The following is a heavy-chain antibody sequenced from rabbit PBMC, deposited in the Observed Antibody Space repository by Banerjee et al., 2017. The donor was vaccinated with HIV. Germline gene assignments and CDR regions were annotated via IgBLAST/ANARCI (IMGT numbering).Heavy chain of an antibody. Sequence: QSLEESGGDLVKPGASLTLTCTASGFSFSSSYYMCWVRQAPGKGLEWIGCIYTGDGNTYYATWAKGRFTISKTSSTTVTLQMTSLTAADTATYFCARNGGGAGYGNAHFNLWGQGTLVTVS. CDR1: GFSFSSSYY. CDR2: IYTGDGNT. V-gene: IGHV1S40*01. J-gene: IGHJ4*01. CDR3: ARNGGGAGYGNAHFNL. D-gene: IGHD6-1*01.